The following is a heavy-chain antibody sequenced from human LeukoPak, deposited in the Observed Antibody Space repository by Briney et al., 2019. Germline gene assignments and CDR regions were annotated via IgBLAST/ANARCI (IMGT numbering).Heavy chain of an antibody. CDR3: ASRRTSSSWYSN. CDR1: GGSISSYY. CDR2: IYTSGST. J-gene: IGHJ4*02. D-gene: IGHD6-13*01. Sequence: SETLSLTCTVSGGSISSYYWSWIRQPAGKGLEWIGRIYTSGSTNYNPSLKSRVTMSVDTSKNQFSLKLSSVTAADTAVYYCASRRTSSSWYSNWGQGTLVTVSS. V-gene: IGHV4-4*07.